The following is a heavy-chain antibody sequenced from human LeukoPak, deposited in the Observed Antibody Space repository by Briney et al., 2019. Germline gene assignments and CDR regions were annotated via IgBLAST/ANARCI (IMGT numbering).Heavy chain of an antibody. Sequence: TETLYLTCTVSGGSISSYYWSWIRQPPAKGMEWIGYINYSASTNYAPSLWCRVTIAVDTSKNQFSLKLSSVTAADTAVYYCATAIAVANDAFDIWGQGTVGPVSS. D-gene: IGHD6-19*01. CDR3: ATAIAVANDAFDI. V-gene: IGHV4-59*01. CDR1: GGSISSYY. CDR2: INYSAST. J-gene: IGHJ3*02.